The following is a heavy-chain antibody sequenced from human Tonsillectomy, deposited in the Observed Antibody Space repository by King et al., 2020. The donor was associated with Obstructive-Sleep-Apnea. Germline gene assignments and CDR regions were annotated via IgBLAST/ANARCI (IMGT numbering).Heavy chain of an antibody. CDR2: ILYDGSNT. V-gene: IGHV3-33*05. CDR1: GFTFSTYD. Sequence: VQLVESGGGVVQSGRSLRLACAASGFTFSTYDIHWVRQAPGKGLEGVASILYDGSNTHYADSVKGRFTISRDNSKYTLYLQMNSLRVEDTAVYYCVSNAVACTGYWGQGTLVSVSS. J-gene: IGHJ4*02. D-gene: IGHD6-19*01. CDR3: VSNAVACTGY.